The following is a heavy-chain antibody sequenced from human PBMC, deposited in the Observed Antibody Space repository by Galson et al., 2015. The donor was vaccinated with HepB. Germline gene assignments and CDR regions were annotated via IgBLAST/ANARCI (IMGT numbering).Heavy chain of an antibody. V-gene: IGHV3-21*01. CDR2: ISSSSSYI. CDR3: ARDRDFYDFWSGYYPRDENYYYYYGIDV. CDR1: GFTFSSYS. Sequence: SLRLSCAASGFTFSSYSMNWVRQAPGKGLEWVSSISSSSSYIYYADSVKGRFTISRDNAKNSLYLQMNSLRAEDTAVYYCARDRDFYDFWSGYYPRDENYYYYYGIDVWGQGTPVTVSS. J-gene: IGHJ6*02. D-gene: IGHD3-3*01.